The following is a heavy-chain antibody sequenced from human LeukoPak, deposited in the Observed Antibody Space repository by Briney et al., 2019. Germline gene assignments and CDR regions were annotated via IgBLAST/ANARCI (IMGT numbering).Heavy chain of an antibody. V-gene: IGHV4-39*01. D-gene: IGHD7-27*01. J-gene: IGHJ5*02. CDR3: ARASQSWGNWFDP. CDR1: GGSISSSSYY. Sequence: SETLSLTCTVSGGSISSSSYYWGWIRQPPGKGLEWIGSIYYSGSTYYNPSLKSRVTISVDTSKNQFSLKLSSVTAADTAVYYCARASQSWGNWFDPWGQGTLVTVSS. CDR2: IYYSGST.